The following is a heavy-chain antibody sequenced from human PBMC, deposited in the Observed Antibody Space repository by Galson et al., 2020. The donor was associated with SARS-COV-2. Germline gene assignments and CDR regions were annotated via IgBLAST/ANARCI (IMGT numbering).Heavy chain of an antibody. CDR2: STSSGAYT. Sequence: GGSLRLSCAASGFFINSYFMHWVRQAPGKGLEWVGASTSSGAYTLIADSMKGRFTISREVSTNSLILEMNSLRVDDTAVYYCAKDRAVGDYFETTGSGHGFESWGQGSPVTVSS. V-gene: IGHV3-21*01. J-gene: IGHJ4*02. CDR1: GFFINSYF. D-gene: IGHD1-1*01. CDR3: AKDRAVGDYFETTGSGHGFES.